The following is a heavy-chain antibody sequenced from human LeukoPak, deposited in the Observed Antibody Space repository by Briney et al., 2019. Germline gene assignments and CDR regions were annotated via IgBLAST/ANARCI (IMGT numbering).Heavy chain of an antibody. J-gene: IGHJ4*02. D-gene: IGHD3-22*01. CDR3: ARDSAYDSGGYYIPFDS. CDR2: VYYTGST. Sequence: LRLSCAASGFTFDDYAMHWVRQAPGKGLEWITYVYYTGSTNYNPSLKSRVTISLDTTRNQFSLKLSAVTAADTAVYYCARDSAYDSGGYYIPFDSWGQGILVTVSS. CDR1: GFTFDDYA. V-gene: IGHV4-59*01.